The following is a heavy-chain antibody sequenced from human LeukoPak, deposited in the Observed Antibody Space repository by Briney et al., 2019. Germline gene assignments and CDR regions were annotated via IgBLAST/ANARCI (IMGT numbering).Heavy chain of an antibody. D-gene: IGHD1-26*01. CDR1: GYTFTSYY. Sequence: ASVKVSCKASGYTFTSYYMHWVRQAPGQGPEWMGIINPSGGSTSYAQKFQGRVTMTRDTSTSTVYMELSSLRSEDTAVYYCARVVRRGYFDYWGQGTLVTVSS. V-gene: IGHV1-46*01. J-gene: IGHJ4*02. CDR2: INPSGGST. CDR3: ARVVRRGYFDY.